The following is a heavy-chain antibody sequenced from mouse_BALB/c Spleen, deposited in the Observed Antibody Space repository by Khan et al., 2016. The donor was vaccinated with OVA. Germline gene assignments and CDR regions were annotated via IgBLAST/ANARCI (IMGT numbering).Heavy chain of an antibody. V-gene: IGHV2-2*02. D-gene: IGHD2-4*01. CDR2: IWSGGST. CDR3: ARNYDYDEGLAY. J-gene: IGHJ3*01. CDR1: GFSLTNYG. Sequence: QVQLKESGPGLLQPSQSLSITCTVSGFSLTNYGVHWVRQSPGKGLEWLGLIWSGGSTDYNAAFISRLSISKDNSKSQVFFKMNSLQANDTAIYYCARNYDYDEGLAYWGQGTLVTVSA.